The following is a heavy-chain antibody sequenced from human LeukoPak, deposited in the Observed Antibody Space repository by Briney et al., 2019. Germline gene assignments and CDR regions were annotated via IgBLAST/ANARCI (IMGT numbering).Heavy chain of an antibody. V-gene: IGHV3-7*01. D-gene: IGHD6-13*01. Sequence: GGSLRLSCAASGFTFSDFWMSWVRQAPGKGLECVASTNEAGGDKYYVDPVKGRFTISRDNSKNSLSLQMNSLTAEDTAIYCAIATTGRGAFGSWGQGTLVSVSS. CDR1: GFTFSDFW. J-gene: IGHJ4*02. CDR3: IATTGRGAFGS. CDR2: TNEAGGDK.